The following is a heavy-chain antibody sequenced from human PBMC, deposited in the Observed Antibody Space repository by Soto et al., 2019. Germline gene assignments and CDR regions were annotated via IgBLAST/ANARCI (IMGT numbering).Heavy chain of an antibody. Sequence: GSLRLAGTASGFTCNTHWMHWVRQAPGKGLVWVSRIYFDGITTNYADSVKGRLTVSRDNAKNTVYLHVNTLRDEDTAVYYCARGGAMGVDYWGQGTLVTVSS. CDR3: ARGGAMGVDY. V-gene: IGHV3-74*01. D-gene: IGHD1-26*01. CDR1: GFTCNTHW. CDR2: IYFDGITT. J-gene: IGHJ4*02.